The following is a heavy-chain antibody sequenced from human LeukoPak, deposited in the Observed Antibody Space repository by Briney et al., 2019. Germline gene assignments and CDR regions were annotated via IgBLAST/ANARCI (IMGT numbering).Heavy chain of an antibody. CDR3: AKDSTVGELVRGFYYYMDV. D-gene: IGHD6-6*01. J-gene: IGHJ6*03. CDR2: ISGSGADT. Sequence: PGGSLRLSCAASGFTFSSYGMHWVRQAPGKGLEWISVISGSGADTYYADSVKGRFTISRDNSKNTLYLQMDSLRAEDTAIYYCAKDSTVGELVRGFYYYMDVWGKGTTVTVSS. CDR1: GFTFSSYG. V-gene: IGHV3-23*01.